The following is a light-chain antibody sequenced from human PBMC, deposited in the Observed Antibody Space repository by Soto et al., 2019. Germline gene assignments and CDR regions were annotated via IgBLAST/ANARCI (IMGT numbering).Light chain of an antibody. V-gene: IGKV3-20*01. Sequence: EIVLTQSPGTLSLSPGERATLSCRASQSVSSSYLAWYQQKPGQAPRLLIYGASSRATGIPAWFSGSGSGTDFTLTISRLEPEDLAVYYCHQYDSSPLTFGGGTKVEIK. CDR2: GAS. CDR3: HQYDSSPLT. J-gene: IGKJ4*01. CDR1: QSVSSSY.